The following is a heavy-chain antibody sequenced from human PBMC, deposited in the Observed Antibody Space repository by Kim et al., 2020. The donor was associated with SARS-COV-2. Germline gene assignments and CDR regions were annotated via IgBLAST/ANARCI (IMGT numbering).Heavy chain of an antibody. CDR3: ARTVLINYDFWSGYYNDPGY. V-gene: IGHV3-21*01. CDR1: GFTFSSYS. Sequence: GGSLRLSCAASGFTFSSYSMNWVRQAPGKGLEWVSSISSSSSNIYYADSVKGRFTISRDNAKNSLYLQMNSLRAEDTAVYYCARTVLINYDFWSGYYNDPGYWGEGALVTVSS. D-gene: IGHD3-3*01. J-gene: IGHJ4*02. CDR2: ISSSSSNI.